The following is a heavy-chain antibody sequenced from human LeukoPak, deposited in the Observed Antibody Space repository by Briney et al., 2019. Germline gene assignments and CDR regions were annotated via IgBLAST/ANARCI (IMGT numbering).Heavy chain of an antibody. CDR3: ARVAARPTGLDY. J-gene: IGHJ4*02. Sequence: SVKVSCKASGGTFSSYAISWVRQAPEQGLEWMGGIIPIFGTANYAQKFQGRVTTTADESTSTAYMELSSLRSEDTAVYYCARVAARPTGLDYWGQGTLVTVSS. CDR2: IIPIFGTA. CDR1: GGTFSSYA. D-gene: IGHD6-6*01. V-gene: IGHV1-69*13.